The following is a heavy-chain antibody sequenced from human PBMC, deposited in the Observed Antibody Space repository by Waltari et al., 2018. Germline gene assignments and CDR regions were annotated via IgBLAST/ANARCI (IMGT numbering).Heavy chain of an antibody. J-gene: IGHJ4*02. V-gene: IGHV4-34*01. CDR2: IHHSGSI. CDR3: ARTGGSSSTLDY. D-gene: IGHD6-6*01. Sequence: QVQLQQWGAGLLKPSETLSLTCAGYGGSFSGYYWGWIRPPPGKGLEWIGEIHHSGSINYDPYLKSRVTISVDTSKNQFSLKLSSVTAADTAVYYCARTGGSSSTLDYWGQGTLVTVSS. CDR1: GGSFSGYY.